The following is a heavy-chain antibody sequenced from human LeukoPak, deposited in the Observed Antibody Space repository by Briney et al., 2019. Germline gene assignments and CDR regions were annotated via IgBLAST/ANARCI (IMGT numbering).Heavy chain of an antibody. V-gene: IGHV3-30*03. Sequence: GRSLRLSCAASGFTFSSYGMHWVRQAPGKGLKWVAVISYDGSNKYYADSVKGRFTISRDNSKNTLYLQMNSLRAEDTAVYYCARDSHDILTGIPPTIAFDIWGQGTMVTVSS. CDR2: ISYDGSNK. D-gene: IGHD3-9*01. CDR3: ARDSHDILTGIPPTIAFDI. CDR1: GFTFSSYG. J-gene: IGHJ3*02.